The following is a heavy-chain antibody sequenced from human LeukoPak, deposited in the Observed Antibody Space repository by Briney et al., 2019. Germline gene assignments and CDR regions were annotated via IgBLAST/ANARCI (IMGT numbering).Heavy chain of an antibody. CDR1: GFTFDDYA. Sequence: SLRLSCSVSGFTFDDYAMHWVRLVPGKGLEWVSGISWNSDTIGYGDSVKGRFTISRDNAKNSLYLQMNSLRPEDTALYYCATNGGGDSGYGNFDYWGQGTLATVSS. D-gene: IGHD5-12*01. CDR3: ATNGGGDSGYGNFDY. V-gene: IGHV3-9*01. J-gene: IGHJ4*02. CDR2: ISWNSDTI.